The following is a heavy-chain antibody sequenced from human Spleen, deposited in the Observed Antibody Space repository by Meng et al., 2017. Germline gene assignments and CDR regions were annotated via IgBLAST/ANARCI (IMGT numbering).Heavy chain of an antibody. CDR3: TRGGYDFWSGYYS. CDR2: IRSKAYGGTT. V-gene: IGHV3-49*04. D-gene: IGHD3-3*01. CDR1: GFTFSSYW. Sequence: LSLTCAASGFTFSSYWMSWVRQAPGKGLEWVGFIRSKAYGGTTEYAASVKGRFTISRDDSKSIAYLQMNSLKTEDTAVYYCTRGGYDFWSGYYSWGQGTLVTVSS. J-gene: IGHJ4*02.